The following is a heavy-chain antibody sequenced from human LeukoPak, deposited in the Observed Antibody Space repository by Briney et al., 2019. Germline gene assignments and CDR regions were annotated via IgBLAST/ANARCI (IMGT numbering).Heavy chain of an antibody. J-gene: IGHJ4*02. V-gene: IGHV3-21*01. CDR1: GFTFSSYS. CDR2: ISSSSSYI. Sequence: GGSLRLSCAASGFTFSSYSMNWVRRAPGKGLEWVSSISSSSSYIYYADSVKGRFTISRDNAKNSLYLQMNSLRAEDTAVYYCARGDDILTGAVDYWGQGTLVTVSS. CDR3: ARGDDILTGAVDY. D-gene: IGHD3-9*01.